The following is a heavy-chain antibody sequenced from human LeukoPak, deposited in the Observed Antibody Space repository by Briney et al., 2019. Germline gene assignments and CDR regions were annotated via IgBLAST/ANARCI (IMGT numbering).Heavy chain of an antibody. CDR2: ISSSGSTI. CDR1: GCTFSDYY. Sequence: GGSLRLSRAASGCTFSDYYMSWIRQAPGNGLEWVSYISSSGSTIYYADSVKGRFTISRDNAKNSLYLQMNSLRAEDTAVYYCARGGWFGELSYYFDYWGQGTLVTVSS. CDR3: ARGGWFGELSYYFDY. V-gene: IGHV3-11*01. D-gene: IGHD3-10*01. J-gene: IGHJ4*02.